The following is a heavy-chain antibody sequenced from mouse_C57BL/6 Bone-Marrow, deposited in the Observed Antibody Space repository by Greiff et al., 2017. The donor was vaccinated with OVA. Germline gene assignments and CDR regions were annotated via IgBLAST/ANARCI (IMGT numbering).Heavy chain of an antibody. CDR2: FHPYNDDT. J-gene: IGHJ2*01. CDR3: ARSPYYEKDY. CDR1: GYTFTTYP. D-gene: IGHD2-10*01. Sequence: VQLQQSGAELVKPGASVKMSCKASGYTFTTYPIEWMKQNHGKSLEWIGNFHPYNDDTYYNEKFKGKATLTADKSSSTAYMELRSLTSEDSAVYFCARSPYYEKDYWGQGTTLTVSS. V-gene: IGHV1-47*01.